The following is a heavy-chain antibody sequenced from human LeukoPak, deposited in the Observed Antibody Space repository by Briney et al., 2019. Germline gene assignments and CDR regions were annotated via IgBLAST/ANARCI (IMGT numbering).Heavy chain of an antibody. CDR2: TYYRSKWYH. V-gene: IGHV6-1*01. CDR1: GDSVSSNSAA. Sequence: SQTLSLTCAISGDSVSSNSAAWNWIRQSPSRGLEWLGRTYYRSKWYHDYAVSVKSRITINPDTSKNQFSLQLNSVTPEDTAVYYCASSHARNCDYVCGSYRTEETWGQGTLVTVSS. D-gene: IGHD3-16*02. J-gene: IGHJ4*02. CDR3: ASSHARNCDYVCGSYRTEET.